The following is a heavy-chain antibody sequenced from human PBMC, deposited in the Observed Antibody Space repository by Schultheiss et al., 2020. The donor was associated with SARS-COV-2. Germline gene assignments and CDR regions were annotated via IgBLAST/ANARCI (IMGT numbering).Heavy chain of an antibody. CDR2: IGTAGDT. Sequence: GESLKISCAASGFTFSSYDMHWVRQATGKGLEWVSAIGTAGDTYYQGSVKGRFTISRDNAKNTLYLQMNSLRAEDTAVYYCASSPAFWSGWYWYFDLWGRGTLVTVSS. CDR3: ASSPAFWSGWYWYFDL. J-gene: IGHJ2*01. CDR1: GFTFSSYD. D-gene: IGHD3-3*01. V-gene: IGHV3-13*04.